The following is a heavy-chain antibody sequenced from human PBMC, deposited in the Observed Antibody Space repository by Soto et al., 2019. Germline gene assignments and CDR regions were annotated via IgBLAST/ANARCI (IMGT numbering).Heavy chain of an antibody. J-gene: IGHJ5*02. CDR2: ISYDGSNK. V-gene: IGHV3-30-3*01. CDR3: ARERMAVAGYKGWFDP. Sequence: QVQLVESGGGVVQPGGSLRLSCAASGFTFSSYAMHWVRKAPGKGLEWVAVISYDGSNKYYADSVKGRFTISRDNSKNTLYLQMNSLRAEDTAVYYCARERMAVAGYKGWFDPWGQGTLVTVSS. D-gene: IGHD6-19*01. CDR1: GFTFSSYA.